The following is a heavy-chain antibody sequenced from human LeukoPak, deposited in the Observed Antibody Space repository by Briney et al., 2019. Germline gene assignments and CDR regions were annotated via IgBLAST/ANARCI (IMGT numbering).Heavy chain of an antibody. CDR2: ISGSGGST. CDR1: GFTFSSYA. CDR3: AKDQPYDFWSGFQTNFDY. V-gene: IGHV3-23*01. D-gene: IGHD3-3*01. Sequence: GGSLRLSCAASGFTFSSYAMSWVRQAPGKGLEGVSAISGSGGSTYYADSVKGRFTISRDNSKNTLYLQMNSLRAEDTAVYYCAKDQPYDFWSGFQTNFDYWGQGTLVTVSS. J-gene: IGHJ4*02.